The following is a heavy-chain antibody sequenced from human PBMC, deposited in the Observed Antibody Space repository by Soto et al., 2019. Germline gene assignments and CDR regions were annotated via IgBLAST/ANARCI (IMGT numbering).Heavy chain of an antibody. CDR1: GCTFPGYY. J-gene: IGHJ5*02. CDR2: INPNSGST. V-gene: IGHV1-2*04. Sequence: ASVQVSYLASGCTFPGYYMHWVRQAPGQGLEWMGWINPNSGSTNYAQKFQGWVTITRDTSISTAYMELSRLRSDDTAVYYCARDSSEVYNWFDPWGQGTLVTVSS. D-gene: IGHD3-22*01. CDR3: ARDSSEVYNWFDP.